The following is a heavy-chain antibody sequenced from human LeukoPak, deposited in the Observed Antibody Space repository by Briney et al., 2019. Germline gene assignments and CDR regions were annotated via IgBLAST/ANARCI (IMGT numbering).Heavy chain of an antibody. CDR2: FDPEDGET. J-gene: IGHJ4*02. CDR1: GYTLTELS. V-gene: IGHV1-24*01. D-gene: IGHD2-15*01. Sequence: ASVKVSCKVSGYTLTELSMHWVRQAPGKGLEWMGGFDPEDGETIYAQKFQGRVTMTEDTSTDTAYMELSSLRSEDTAVYYCATGVVGCSGGSCYPAPTDYWDQGTLVTVSS. CDR3: ATGVVGCSGGSCYPAPTDY.